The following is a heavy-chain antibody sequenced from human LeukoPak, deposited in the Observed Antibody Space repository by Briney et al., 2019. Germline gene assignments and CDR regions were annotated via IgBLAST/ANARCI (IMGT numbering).Heavy chain of an antibody. CDR3: AREGIAVAGKGLFYYYGMDV. J-gene: IGHJ6*02. V-gene: IGHV1-69*13. CDR1: GGTFSSYA. CDR2: IIPIFGTA. Sequence: SMMVSCKASGGTFSSYAISWVRQAPGQGLEWMGGIIPIFGTANYAQKFQGRVTITADESTSTAYMELSSLRSEDTAVYYCAREGIAVAGKGLFYYYGMDVWGQGTTVTVSS. D-gene: IGHD6-19*01.